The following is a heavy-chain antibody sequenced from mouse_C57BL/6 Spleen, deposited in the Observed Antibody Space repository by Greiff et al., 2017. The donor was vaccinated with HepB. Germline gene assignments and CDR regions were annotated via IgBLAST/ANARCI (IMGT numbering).Heavy chain of an antibody. CDR2: IHPNSGST. Sequence: QVQLKQPGAELVKPGASVKLSCKASGDTFNSHWMHWVKQRPGQGLEWIGMIHPNSGSTNYNEKFMGKATLTVDKSSSTAYMQLSSLTSEDSAVYYCARGGNYYGRDWYFDVWGTGTTVTVSS. CDR3: ARGGNYYGRDWYFDV. CDR1: GDTFNSHW. D-gene: IGHD1-1*01. V-gene: IGHV1-64*01. J-gene: IGHJ1*03.